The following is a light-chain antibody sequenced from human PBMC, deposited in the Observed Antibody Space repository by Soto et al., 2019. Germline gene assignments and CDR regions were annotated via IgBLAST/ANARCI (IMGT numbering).Light chain of an antibody. CDR3: QQYNNWPYT. V-gene: IGKV3-15*01. CDR1: QSVSSN. CDR2: GAS. Sequence: EIVMTQSPATLAVSPGERAGLSCRASQSVSSNFAWYQRKAGQAPRLLIYGASYRATGTPARFSGSGSGTEFNLTISSLQSEDFAVYYCQQYNNWPYTFGLGTKLEMK. J-gene: IGKJ2*01.